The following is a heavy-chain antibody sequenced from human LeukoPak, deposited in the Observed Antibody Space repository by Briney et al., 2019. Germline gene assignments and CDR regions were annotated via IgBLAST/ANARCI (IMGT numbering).Heavy chain of an antibody. Sequence: ASVKVSCKASGYTFTSYGISWVRQAPGQVLESMGWMSAYNRNTNYAQKLQGRVTMTTDTSTSTAYMELRSLRSDDTAVYYCARVDRSPDIVVVPAAIIRPGAFDIWGQGTMVTVSS. V-gene: IGHV1-18*01. CDR3: ARVDRSPDIVVVPAAIIRPGAFDI. D-gene: IGHD2-2*01. J-gene: IGHJ3*02. CDR2: MSAYNRNT. CDR1: GYTFTSYG.